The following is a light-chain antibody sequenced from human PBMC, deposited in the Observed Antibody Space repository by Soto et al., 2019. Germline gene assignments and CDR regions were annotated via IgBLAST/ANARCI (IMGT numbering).Light chain of an antibody. Sequence: EIVLTQSPATLSLSPGERATLSCRASQSVSSYLAWYQQKPGQAPRLLIYDASNRATGIPARFSGSGSGTDFTLTISSLEPEDFAVYYCQQRSHWPRTFGQGTRWIS. J-gene: IGKJ1*01. V-gene: IGKV3-11*01. CDR1: QSVSSY. CDR2: DAS. CDR3: QQRSHWPRT.